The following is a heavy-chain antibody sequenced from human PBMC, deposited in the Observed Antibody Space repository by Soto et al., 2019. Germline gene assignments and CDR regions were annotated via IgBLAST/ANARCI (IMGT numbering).Heavy chain of an antibody. D-gene: IGHD2-15*01. J-gene: IGHJ4*02. CDR3: AIGFGGYFDD. CDR2: ITPLFETT. Sequence: QVQLVQSGAEVKKPGSSVKVSCKASGVTINSFAVTWVRQAPGQGFQWLGGITPLFETTNYAQNFQGRVTITADETTTTSDMELRGLACEDTDVYFFAIGFGGYFDDWGQGTLFIVSS. CDR1: GVTINSFA. V-gene: IGHV1-69*01.